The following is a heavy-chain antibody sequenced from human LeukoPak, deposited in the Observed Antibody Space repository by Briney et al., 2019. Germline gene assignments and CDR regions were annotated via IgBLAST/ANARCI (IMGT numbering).Heavy chain of an antibody. CDR3: ARGSVQWVGLDY. CDR2: IYYSGST. V-gene: IGHV4-31*03. J-gene: IGHJ4*02. Sequence: SETLSLTCTVSGGSISSGGYSWSWIRQHPGKGLEWIGYIYYSGSTYYNPSLKSRVTISVDTSRNQFSLKLSSVTAADTAVYYCARGSVQWVGLDYWGQGTLVTVSS. D-gene: IGHD1-26*01. CDR1: GGSISSGGYS.